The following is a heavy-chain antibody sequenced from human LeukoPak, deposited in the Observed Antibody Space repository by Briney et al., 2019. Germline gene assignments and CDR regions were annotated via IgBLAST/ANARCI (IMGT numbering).Heavy chain of an antibody. CDR1: GGSFVGYY. D-gene: IGHD3-10*01. J-gene: IGHJ4*02. V-gene: IGHV4-34*01. CDR2: IDRSGST. Sequence: SETLSLTCAVYGGSFVGYYWSWIRQPPGKGLEWIGEIDRSGSTSYNPSLKSRLTISLDTSKNQFSLKLSSVTAADTAVYYCARGYGSGSYYTYWGQGTLVTVSS. CDR3: ARGYGSGSYYTY.